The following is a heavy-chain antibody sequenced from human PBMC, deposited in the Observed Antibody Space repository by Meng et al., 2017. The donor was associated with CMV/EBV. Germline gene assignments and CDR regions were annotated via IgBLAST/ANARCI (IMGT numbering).Heavy chain of an antibody. D-gene: IGHD2-2*01. CDR2: IYYSGST. V-gene: IGHV4-30-4*08. J-gene: IGHJ6*03. CDR3: ARAPAAYYYYYYMDV. CDR1: GRCISSGDYY. Sequence: GQLHEACTGRANPSPPPSRTCTLAGRCISSGDYYLSWIRQPPGKGLEWIGYIYYSGSTYYNPSLKSRVTISVDTSKNQFSLKLSSVTAADTAVYYCARAPAAYYYYYYMDVWGKGTTVTVSS.